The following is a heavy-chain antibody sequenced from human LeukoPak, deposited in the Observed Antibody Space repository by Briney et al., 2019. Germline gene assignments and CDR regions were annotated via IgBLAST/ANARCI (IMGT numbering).Heavy chain of an antibody. CDR2: ISGSGGST. CDR1: GFTFSNAW. CDR3: ARDPGAFPYFFDC. V-gene: IGHV3-23*01. D-gene: IGHD4/OR15-4a*01. J-gene: IGHJ4*02. Sequence: PGGSLRLSCAASGFTFSNAWMSWVRQAPGKGLEWVSGISGSGGSTFYADSVKGRFSISRDNTKNTLYLQMNSLRVEDTAVYFCARDPGAFPYFFDCWGQGTLVTVSS.